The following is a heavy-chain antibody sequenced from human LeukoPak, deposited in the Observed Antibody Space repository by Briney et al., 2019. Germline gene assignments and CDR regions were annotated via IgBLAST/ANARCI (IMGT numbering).Heavy chain of an antibody. Sequence: SETLSLTCTVSGGSMSSYYWSGIRQPPGKGLEWIGYIFYSGSTNYNPSLKSRVTLSVDTSKNQFSLKLGSVTAADTAVYYCARQPYMLGAYYFDYWGQGTLVTVSS. V-gene: IGHV4-59*08. D-gene: IGHD1-26*01. J-gene: IGHJ4*02. CDR1: GGSMSSYY. CDR3: ARQPYMLGAYYFDY. CDR2: IFYSGST.